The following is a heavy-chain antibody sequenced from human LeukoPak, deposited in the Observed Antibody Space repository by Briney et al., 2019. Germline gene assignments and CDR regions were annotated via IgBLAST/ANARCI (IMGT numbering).Heavy chain of an antibody. CDR3: ARVLEDAIDI. CDR2: MSACNGNT. J-gene: IGHJ3*02. Sequence: ASVTVSFQASGYTFTSYGISWVRQTPGQGLKWMGWMSACNGNTMYAQKLQGRVTMTTDPSTSTAYMELRSLRSDDTAVYYCARVLEDAIDIWGQGTMVTVSS. D-gene: IGHD1-1*01. CDR1: GYTFTSYG. V-gene: IGHV1-18*01.